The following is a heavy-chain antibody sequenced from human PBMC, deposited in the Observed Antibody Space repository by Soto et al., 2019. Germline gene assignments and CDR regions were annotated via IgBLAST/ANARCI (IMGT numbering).Heavy chain of an antibody. J-gene: IGHJ4*01. D-gene: IGHD2-15*01. V-gene: IGHV4-30-4*08. CDR3: AGGGARWPCYFD. CDR2: IYYSGSS. Sequence: ASETLSLTCSVSGGSISGDYYWSWIRQSPEKGLEWIGYIYYSGSSYSNPALQSRLSMSLDTSKNQFSLKLRSVTAADTAVYYCAGGGARWPCYFD. CDR1: GGSISGDYY.